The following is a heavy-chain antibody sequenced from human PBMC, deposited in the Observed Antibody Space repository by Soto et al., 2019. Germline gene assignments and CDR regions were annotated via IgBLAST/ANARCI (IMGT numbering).Heavy chain of an antibody. CDR2: IYYSGST. Sequence: SETLSLTCTVSGGSISSYYWSWIRQPPGKGLEWIGYIYYSGSTNYNPSLKSRVTISVDTSKNQFSLKLSSVTAADTAVYYCARDRYDSSGYYAHWGQGTLVTVSS. J-gene: IGHJ4*02. D-gene: IGHD3-22*01. CDR3: ARDRYDSSGYYAH. V-gene: IGHV4-59*12. CDR1: GGSISSYY.